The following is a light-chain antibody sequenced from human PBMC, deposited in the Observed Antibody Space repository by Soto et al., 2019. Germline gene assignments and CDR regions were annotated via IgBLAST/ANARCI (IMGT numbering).Light chain of an antibody. V-gene: IGKV3-20*01. J-gene: IGKJ4*01. CDR3: PQYGSSPLT. CDR2: GAS. CDR1: QSVSSSY. Sequence: EIVLTQSPGTLSLSPGERATLSCRASQSVSSSYLAWYQQKPGQAPRLLIFGASNRENGIPERFSGSGAGTECTRTISRLEPEDFEVVSCPQYGSSPLTFGGGTKVDIK.